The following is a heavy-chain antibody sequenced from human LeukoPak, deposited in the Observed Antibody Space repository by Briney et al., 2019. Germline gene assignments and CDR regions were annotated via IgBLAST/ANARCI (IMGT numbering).Heavy chain of an antibody. V-gene: IGHV4-59*01. J-gene: IGHJ6*02. CDR3: ARDGGYYDSSGPYYYYGMDV. D-gene: IGHD3-22*01. Sequence: SETLSLTCAVSGGSISSYYWSWIRQPPGKGLEWIGYIYYSGSTNYNPSLKSRVTISVDTSKNQFSLKLSSVTAADTAVYYCARDGGYYDSSGPYYYYGMDVWGQGTTVTVSS. CDR2: IYYSGST. CDR1: GGSISSYY.